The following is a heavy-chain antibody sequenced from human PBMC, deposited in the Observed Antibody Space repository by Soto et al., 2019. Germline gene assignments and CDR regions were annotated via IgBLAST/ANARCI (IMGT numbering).Heavy chain of an antibody. CDR3: ARVPGP. V-gene: IGHV4-31*11. J-gene: IGHJ5*02. CDR1: GGSFSGYY. D-gene: IGHD2-2*01. Sequence: LSLTCAVYGGSFSGYYWSWIRQHPGKGLEWIGYIYYSGSTYYNPSLKSRVTISVDTSKNQFSLKLSSVTAADTAVYYCARVPGPWGQGTLVTVSS. CDR2: IYYSGST.